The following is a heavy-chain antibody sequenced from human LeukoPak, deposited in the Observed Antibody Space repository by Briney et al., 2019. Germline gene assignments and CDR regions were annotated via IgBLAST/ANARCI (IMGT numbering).Heavy chain of an antibody. CDR3: AKDSQRSAVAGYFDY. D-gene: IGHD6-19*01. CDR2: ISYDGSNK. J-gene: IGHJ4*02. V-gene: IGHV3-30*18. CDR1: GFIFSSYG. Sequence: GGSLRLSCAASGFIFSSYGMHWVRQAPGKGLEWVAVISYDGSNKYYADSVKGRFTISRDNSKNTLYLQMNSLRAEDTAVYYCAKDSQRSAVAGYFDYWGQGTLVTVSS.